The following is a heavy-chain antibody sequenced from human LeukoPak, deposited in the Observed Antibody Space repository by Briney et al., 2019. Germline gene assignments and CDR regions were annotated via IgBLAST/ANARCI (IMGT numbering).Heavy chain of an antibody. CDR2: ISGSDGST. D-gene: IGHD2-15*01. CDR1: GFTFSNYA. V-gene: IGHV3-23*01. CDR3: AKGRGYCTGGSCYSGY. J-gene: IGHJ4*02. Sequence: PGGSLRLSCTASGFTFSNYAISWVRQAPGKGLEWVSTISGSDGSTYYADSVKGRFTISRDNSKNTLYLQMNSLRVEDTAIYYCAKGRGYCTGGSCYSGYWSQGTLVTVSS.